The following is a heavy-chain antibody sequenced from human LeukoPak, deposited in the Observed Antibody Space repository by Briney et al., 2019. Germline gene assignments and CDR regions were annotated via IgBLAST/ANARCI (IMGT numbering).Heavy chain of an antibody. V-gene: IGHV4-31*03. D-gene: IGHD5-18*01. Sequence: SETLSLTCTVSGGSISSGGYYWSWIRQHPGKGLEWIGYIYYSGSTYYNPSLKSRVTISVDTSKNQFSLKLSSVTAADTAVYYCARDNSYGQMPYFDYWGQGTLVTVSS. CDR1: GGSISSGGYY. CDR2: IYYSGST. CDR3: ARDNSYGQMPYFDY. J-gene: IGHJ4*02.